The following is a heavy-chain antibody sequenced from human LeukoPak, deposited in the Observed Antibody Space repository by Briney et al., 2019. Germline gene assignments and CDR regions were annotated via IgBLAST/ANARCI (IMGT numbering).Heavy chain of an antibody. CDR3: ARGGLYYQSLVFDY. V-gene: IGHV3-21*01. CDR2: ISSSSSYI. CDR1: GFTFSTYS. J-gene: IGHJ4*02. Sequence: GGSLRLSCAASGFTFSTYSMNWVRQAPGKGLEWVSSISSSSSYIYYADSAKGRFTISRDNAKNSLYMQMNSLRAEDTAVYYCARGGLYYQSLVFDYGGRGTLVTVSS. D-gene: IGHD2-2*01.